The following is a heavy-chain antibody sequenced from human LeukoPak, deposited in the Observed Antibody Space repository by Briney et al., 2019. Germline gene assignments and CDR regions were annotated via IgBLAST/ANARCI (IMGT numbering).Heavy chain of an antibody. D-gene: IGHD6-19*01. J-gene: IGHJ4*02. CDR2: ISSRSSYI. V-gene: IGHV3-21*01. Sequence: GGSLRLSCAASGFTFSAHSMNWVRQAPGKGLEWVASISSRSSYIYYGGSVKGRFTVSRDNARNSVYLQMNSLRVEDTAVYYCVRRAVSGEEALDFGYWGQGTLVTVSS. CDR3: VRRAVSGEEALDFGY. CDR1: GFTFSAHS.